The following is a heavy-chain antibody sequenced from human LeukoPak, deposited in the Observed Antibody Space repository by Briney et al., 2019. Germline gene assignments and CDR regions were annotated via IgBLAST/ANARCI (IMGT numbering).Heavy chain of an antibody. V-gene: IGHV1-18*01. Sequence: ASVKVSCTASGYTFTSYGISWGRQAPGQGLEWMGWISAYNGNTNYAQKLQGRVTMTTDTSTSTAFMQLRSLRSDDTTVYYCARVCWWGSSTSCYGFDYWGQGTLVTVSS. CDR2: ISAYNGNT. D-gene: IGHD2-2*01. J-gene: IGHJ4*02. CDR3: ARVCWWGSSTSCYGFDY. CDR1: GYTFTSYG.